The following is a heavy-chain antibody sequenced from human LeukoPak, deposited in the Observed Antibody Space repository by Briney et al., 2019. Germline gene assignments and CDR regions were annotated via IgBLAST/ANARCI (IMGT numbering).Heavy chain of an antibody. Sequence: ASVKVSCKASGYTFTSYAISWVRQAPGQGLEWMGSISAYNGNTNYAQKLQGRVTMTTDTSTSTAYMDLRSLRSDDTAVYYCARDPSLGYCSRTSCYLIWGQGTMVIVSS. CDR1: GYTFTSYA. CDR2: ISAYNGNT. CDR3: ARDPSLGYCSRTSCYLI. V-gene: IGHV1-18*01. J-gene: IGHJ3*02. D-gene: IGHD2-2*01.